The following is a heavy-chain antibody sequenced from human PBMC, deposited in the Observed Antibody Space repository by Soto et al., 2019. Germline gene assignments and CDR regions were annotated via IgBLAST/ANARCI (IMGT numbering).Heavy chain of an antibody. V-gene: IGHV3-23*01. CDR2: ITGNGGDT. Sequence: PGGSLRLSCSASGFTFSNYGMGWVRQAPGKGLEWFSAITGNGGDTYYADSVRGRFTISRDNSNSALYLQMNSLRAEDTAVYYCAKGSASSRPYYFDCWAQGTLVTVSS. D-gene: IGHD2-2*01. CDR1: GFTFSNYG. CDR3: AKGSASSRPYYFDC. J-gene: IGHJ4*02.